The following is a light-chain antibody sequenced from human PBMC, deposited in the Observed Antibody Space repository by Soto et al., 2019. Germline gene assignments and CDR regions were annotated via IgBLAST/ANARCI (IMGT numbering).Light chain of an antibody. Sequence: QSALAQPPSASGSPGQSVTITCTGTNSDVGTYNYVSWYQHHPGKAPKFMIYEVSKRPLGVPDRFSGSTSGNTASLTVSGLQAEDEADYYCSSYAGRNNLVFGGGTKLTVL. V-gene: IGLV2-8*01. CDR3: SSYAGRNNLV. CDR2: EVS. J-gene: IGLJ2*01. CDR1: NSDVGTYNY.